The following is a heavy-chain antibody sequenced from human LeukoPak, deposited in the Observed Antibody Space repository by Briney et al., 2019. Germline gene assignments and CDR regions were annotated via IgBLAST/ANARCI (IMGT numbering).Heavy chain of an antibody. CDR2: ISYDGSSY. Sequence: GGSLRLSCAASGFTFDDYAMHWVRQAPGKGLEWVAVISYDGSSYWYAGSVKGRFTISRDNSKNTLYLQMNSLRAEDTAVFYCARETEAFDNWGQGTLVTVSS. CDR3: ARETEAFDN. V-gene: IGHV3-30-3*01. J-gene: IGHJ4*02. CDR1: GFTFDDYA.